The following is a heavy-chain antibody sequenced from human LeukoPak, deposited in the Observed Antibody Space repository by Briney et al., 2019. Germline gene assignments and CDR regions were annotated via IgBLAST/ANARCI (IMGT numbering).Heavy chain of an antibody. D-gene: IGHD6-19*01. CDR3: AKDKGSVAGGGRFDS. V-gene: IGHV3-66*01. Sequence: GGSLRLSCAASGFTVSSNYMTWVRQAPGKGLEWVSVIFGGGSTYYADSVKGRFTITRDNSKNTLYLQMNSLRAEDTAVYYCAKDKGSVAGGGRFDSWGQGTLVTVSS. CDR1: GFTVSSNY. J-gene: IGHJ4*02. CDR2: IFGGGST.